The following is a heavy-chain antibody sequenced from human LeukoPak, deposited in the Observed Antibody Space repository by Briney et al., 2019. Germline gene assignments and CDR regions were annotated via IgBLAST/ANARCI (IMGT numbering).Heavy chain of an antibody. CDR1: GFTVSSNY. D-gene: IGHD5-24*01. CDR3: AKDDAYLQYDD. V-gene: IGHV3-23*01. J-gene: IGHJ4*02. CDR2: VGPSGART. Sequence: SGGSLRLSCAASGFTVSSNYMSWVRQAPGKGLEWVSGVGPSGARTYYADSVKGRFTVSRDNSKNMVSLQMNSLRAEDTAIYYCAKDDAYLQYDDWGQGTLVTVSS.